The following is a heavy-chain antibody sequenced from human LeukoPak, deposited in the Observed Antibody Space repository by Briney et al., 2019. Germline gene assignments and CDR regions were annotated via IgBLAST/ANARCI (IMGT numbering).Heavy chain of an antibody. V-gene: IGHV4-59*01. CDR1: GGSISSYY. J-gene: IGHJ3*02. D-gene: IGHD2-15*01. CDR2: IYYSGST. Sequence: SETLSLTCTVSGGSISSYYWSWIRQPPGKGLEWIGYIYYSGSTNYNPSLKSRVTISVDTSKNQFSLRLSSVTAADTAVYYCARPFIVGDAFDIWGQGTMVTVSS. CDR3: ARPFIVGDAFDI.